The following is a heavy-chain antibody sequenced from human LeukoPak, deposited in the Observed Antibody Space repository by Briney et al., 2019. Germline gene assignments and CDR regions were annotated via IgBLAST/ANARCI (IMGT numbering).Heavy chain of an antibody. CDR1: GGSFSGYY. Sequence: SETLSLTCAVYGGSFSGYYWSWIRQPPGKGLEWIGEINHSGSTNYNPSLKSRVTISVDTSKNQFPLKLSSVTAADTAVYYCARGRGHIVVVTATLRVRNWFDPWGQGTLVTVSS. V-gene: IGHV4-34*01. CDR2: INHSGST. J-gene: IGHJ5*02. CDR3: ARGRGHIVVVTATLRVRNWFDP. D-gene: IGHD2-21*02.